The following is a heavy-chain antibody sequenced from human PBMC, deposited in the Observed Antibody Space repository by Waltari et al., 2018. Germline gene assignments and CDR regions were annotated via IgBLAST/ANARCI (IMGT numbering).Heavy chain of an antibody. Sequence: EVQLVESGGGLVKPGGSLRLSCAGSGFTFSSYSLTWVRQAPGKGLEWVSSISTSTKYIRYADAVKGRFTISRDNAKNSLYLQMNNLRAEDTAVYYCAPTAVTYDYWGQGILVTVSS. J-gene: IGHJ4*02. CDR3: APTAVTYDY. CDR1: GFTFSSYS. CDR2: ISTSTKYI. V-gene: IGHV3-21*01. D-gene: IGHD4-17*01.